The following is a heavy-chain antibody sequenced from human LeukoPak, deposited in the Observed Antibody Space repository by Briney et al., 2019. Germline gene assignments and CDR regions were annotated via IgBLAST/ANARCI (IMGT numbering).Heavy chain of an antibody. D-gene: IGHD3-10*01. V-gene: IGHV3-23*01. CDR3: AKVMGYSGSGSYFDY. CDR2: ISGSGGST. J-gene: IGHJ4*02. CDR1: GFTFSSYA. Sequence: PGGSLRLSCAASGFTFSSYAMSWVRQAPGKGLKWVSAISGSGGSTYYADSVKGRFTISRDNSKSTLYLQMNSLRVEDTAVYYCAKVMGYSGSGSYFDYWGQGTLVTVSS.